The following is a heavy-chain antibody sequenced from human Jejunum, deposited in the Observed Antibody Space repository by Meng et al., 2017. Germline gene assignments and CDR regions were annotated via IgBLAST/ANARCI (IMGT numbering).Heavy chain of an antibody. Sequence: QLQLQESGPGLVKPSETLSRTCSGSGASVTTTNYYWGWVRRTPGKGLDWIATIYYSGAAYYNPSLRSRVTVSLDMSRNQISLNVKFVTAADTGTYYCARERWEDYESRGFDSWGQGTLVTVSS. CDR2: IYYSGAA. CDR1: GASVTTTNYY. J-gene: IGHJ4*02. V-gene: IGHV4-39*02. CDR3: ARERWEDYESRGFDS. D-gene: IGHD3-22*01.